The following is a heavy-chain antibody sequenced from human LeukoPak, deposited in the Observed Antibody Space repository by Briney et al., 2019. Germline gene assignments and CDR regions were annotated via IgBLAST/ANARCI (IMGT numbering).Heavy chain of an antibody. Sequence: PSETLSLTCTVSGGSISSYYWSWIRQPPGKGLEWIGYIYYSGSTNYNPSLKSRVTISVDTSKNQFSLKLSSVTAADTAVYYCARGPIPTSYDYWGQGTLVTVSS. CDR1: GGSISSYY. D-gene: IGHD2-21*01. J-gene: IGHJ4*02. CDR2: IYYSGST. V-gene: IGHV4-59*01. CDR3: ARGPIPTSYDY.